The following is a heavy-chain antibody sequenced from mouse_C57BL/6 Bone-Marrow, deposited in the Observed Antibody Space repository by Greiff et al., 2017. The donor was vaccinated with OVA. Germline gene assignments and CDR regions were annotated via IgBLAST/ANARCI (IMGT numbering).Heavy chain of an antibody. J-gene: IGHJ2*01. CDR3: ARLSSITTVVFDY. D-gene: IGHD1-1*01. V-gene: IGHV1-72*01. CDR1: GYTFTSYW. Sequence: VQLQQPGAELVKPGASVKLSCKASGYTFTSYWMHWVKQRPGRGLEWIGRIDPNSGGTKYNEKFKSKATLTVDKPSSTAYMQRSSLTSEDSAVYYCARLSSITTVVFDYWGQGTTLTVSS. CDR2: IDPNSGGT.